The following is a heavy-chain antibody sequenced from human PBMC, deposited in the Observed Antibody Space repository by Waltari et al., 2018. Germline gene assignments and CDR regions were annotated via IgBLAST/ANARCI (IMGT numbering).Heavy chain of an antibody. CDR3: ARDRGRGLYLDT. J-gene: IGHJ4*02. Sequence: QFQLQESGPGLVTPSGTLSLICAVSGDSMSTSDYWSWVRQPPGKGLEWIGQVRGDGKTNYNPSFASRVTMSLDTSTYHFALKLTSATAADTALYYCARDRGRGLYLDTWGQGTLVTVSP. CDR2: VRGDGKT. D-gene: IGHD1-1*01. V-gene: IGHV4-4*02. CDR1: GDSMSTSDY.